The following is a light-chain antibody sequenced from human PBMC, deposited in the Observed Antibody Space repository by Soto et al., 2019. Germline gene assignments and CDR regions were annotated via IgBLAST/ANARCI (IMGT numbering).Light chain of an antibody. CDR2: LGS. CDR3: MQALQTPPT. CDR1: QSLLHTNGYNF. V-gene: IGKV2-28*01. J-gene: IGKJ4*01. Sequence: EIVMTQSPLSLPVTPGEPASISCRSSQSLLHTNGYNFLDWYLQKPGQSPQLLIYLGSNRASGVPDRFSGSGSGTDFTLKISRVEAEDVGVYYCMQALQTPPTLGGGTKVDIK.